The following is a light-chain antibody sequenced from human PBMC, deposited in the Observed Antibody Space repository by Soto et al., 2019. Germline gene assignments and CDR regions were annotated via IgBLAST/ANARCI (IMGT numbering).Light chain of an antibody. V-gene: IGKV1-33*01. CDR1: QDINNY. CDR3: QQYGGLPIT. Sequence: DIQMTQSPSSLSASVGARVTITCQASQDINNYLNWYQQKPGKPPKLLIYDASNLETGVPSRFSGSGSGTDFTFTISSLEPEDIASYYCQQYGGLPITFGQGTRLEMK. CDR2: DAS. J-gene: IGKJ5*01.